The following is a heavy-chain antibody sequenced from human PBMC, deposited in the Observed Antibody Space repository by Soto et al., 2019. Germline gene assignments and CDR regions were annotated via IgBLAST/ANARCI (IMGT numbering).Heavy chain of an antibody. CDR1: AFAFSNYA. CDR3: AKDRTVAARNFDY. Sequence: GGSLRLSCAASAFAFSNYAMHWVRQAPGKGLEWVSSISTSIDATYYADSVKGRFTISRDDSKNTLYLQMNRLRAEDSAVYYCAKDRTVAARNFDYWGQGTLVTVSS. J-gene: IGHJ4*02. V-gene: IGHV3-23*01. CDR2: ISTSIDAT. D-gene: IGHD6-6*01.